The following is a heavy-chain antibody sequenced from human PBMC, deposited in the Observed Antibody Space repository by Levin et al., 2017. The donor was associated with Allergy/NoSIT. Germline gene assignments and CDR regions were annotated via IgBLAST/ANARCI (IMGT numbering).Heavy chain of an antibody. CDR3: GFSSTWQYYFDY. Sequence: LSLTCAVSGFPISNNYMTWVRHVPGKGLEWVSIMYGDGTTYYADSVRGRFTTSRDKSKDTPYLQMNSLRAGDTAVVYCGFSSTWQYYFDYWGQGTLVTVSS. J-gene: IGHJ4*02. V-gene: IGHV3-53*01. CDR1: GFPISNNY. D-gene: IGHD2-2*01. CDR2: MYGDGTT.